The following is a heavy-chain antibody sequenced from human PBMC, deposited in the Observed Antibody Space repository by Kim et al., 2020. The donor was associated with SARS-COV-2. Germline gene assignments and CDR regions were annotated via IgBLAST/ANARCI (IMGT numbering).Heavy chain of an antibody. V-gene: IGHV4-59*09. J-gene: IGHJ4*02. CDR3: VRGFDY. Sequence: YNASTNSNPSLKSRLTISVDTSTNQFSLKLSSVTAADTAVYYCVRGFDYWGQGTLVTVSS. CDR2: YNAST.